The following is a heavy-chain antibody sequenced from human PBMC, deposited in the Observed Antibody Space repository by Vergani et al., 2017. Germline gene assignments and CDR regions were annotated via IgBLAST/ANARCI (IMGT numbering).Heavy chain of an antibody. CDR2: IWYDGSNK. Sequence: QVQLVESGGGVVQPGRSLRLSCAASGFTFSSYGMHWVRQAPGKGLEWVAVIWYDGSNKYYADSVKGRFTISRDNSKNTLYLQMNSLRAEDTAVYYFARERWELLLDYWGQGTLVTVSS. V-gene: IGHV3-33*01. CDR1: GFTFSSYG. D-gene: IGHD1-26*01. CDR3: ARERWELLLDY. J-gene: IGHJ4*02.